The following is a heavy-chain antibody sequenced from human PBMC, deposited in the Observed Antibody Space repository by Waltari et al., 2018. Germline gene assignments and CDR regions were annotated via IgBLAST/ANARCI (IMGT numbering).Heavy chain of an antibody. D-gene: IGHD3-9*01. J-gene: IGHJ4*02. CDR3: ARVAGYDILTGSDY. CDR2: INPNKGNT. Sequence: QVQLVQSGAEVKKPGASVKVSCKASGYTFTSYDINWVRQATGQGLEWMGWINPNKGNTGYSQKFQGRVTMTRNTSISTAYMELSSLRSEDTAVYYCARVAGYDILTGSDYWGQGTLVTVSS. CDR1: GYTFTSYD. V-gene: IGHV1-8*01.